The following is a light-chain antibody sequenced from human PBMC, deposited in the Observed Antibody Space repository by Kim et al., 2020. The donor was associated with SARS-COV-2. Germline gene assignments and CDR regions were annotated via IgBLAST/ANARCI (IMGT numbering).Light chain of an antibody. J-gene: IGLJ3*02. Sequence: SYELTQPPSVSVAPGETASITRGGDNIEAKSVHWYQQRPGQAPLLVIYYDTDRPSGTPERFSGPNSGNTATLTISRVEAGEEAGFFCAVWDSIISQGLFGGGTQLTVL. CDR3: AVWDSIISQGL. CDR2: YDT. CDR1: NIEAKS. V-gene: IGLV3-21*04.